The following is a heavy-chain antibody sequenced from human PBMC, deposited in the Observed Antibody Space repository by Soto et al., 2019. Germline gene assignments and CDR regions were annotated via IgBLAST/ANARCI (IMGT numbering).Heavy chain of an antibody. D-gene: IGHD3-16*02. CDR2: VYDSGST. J-gene: IGHJ4*02. Sequence: PETLSLTYPVSGGTFSGSFWSWIRQPPGKGLEWIGYVYDSGSTNYNPSLKSRVTISLDTSRTQFSLKLSSVTAADTAVYYCARDPPYNRYGCWGPRILGTVSS. CDR3: ARDPPYNRYGC. CDR1: GGTFSGSF. V-gene: IGHV4-59*01.